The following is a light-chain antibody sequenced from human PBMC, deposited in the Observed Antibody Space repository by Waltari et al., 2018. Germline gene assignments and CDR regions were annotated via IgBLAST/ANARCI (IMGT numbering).Light chain of an antibody. CDR1: QSVSSY. CDR3: QQRSNWPLT. V-gene: IGKV3-11*01. J-gene: IGKJ3*01. CDR2: DAS. Sequence: ATLSLSPGERATLSCRASQSVSSYLAWYQQKPGQAPRLLIYDASNRATGIPARFSGSGSGTDFALAISSLEPEDVAVYYCQQRSNWPLTFGPGTKVDIK.